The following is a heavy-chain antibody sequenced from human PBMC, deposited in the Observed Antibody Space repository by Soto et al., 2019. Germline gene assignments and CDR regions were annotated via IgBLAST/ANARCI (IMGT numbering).Heavy chain of an antibody. CDR3: AREKGRSSSSLDY. Sequence: SETLSLTCTVSGGSISSGGYYWSWIRQHPGKGLEWIGYIYYSGSTYYNPSLKSRVTISVDTSKNQFSLKLSSVTAADTAVYYCAREKGRSSSSLDYWGQGTLVTVSS. J-gene: IGHJ4*02. CDR2: IYYSGST. V-gene: IGHV4-31*03. CDR1: GGSISSGGYY. D-gene: IGHD6-6*01.